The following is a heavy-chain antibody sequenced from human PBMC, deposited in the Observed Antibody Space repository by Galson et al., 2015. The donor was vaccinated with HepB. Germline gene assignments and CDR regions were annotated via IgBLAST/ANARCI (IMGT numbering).Heavy chain of an antibody. CDR1: GFTVSSNY. D-gene: IGHD5-24*01. Sequence: SLRLSCAASGFTVSSNYMSWVRQAPGKGLKWVSVIYSGGSTYYADSVKGRFTISRDNSKNTLYLQMNSLRAEDTAVYYCARDRGYYYGMDVWGQGTTVTVSS. J-gene: IGHJ6*02. V-gene: IGHV3-66*01. CDR2: IYSGGST. CDR3: ARDRGYYYGMDV.